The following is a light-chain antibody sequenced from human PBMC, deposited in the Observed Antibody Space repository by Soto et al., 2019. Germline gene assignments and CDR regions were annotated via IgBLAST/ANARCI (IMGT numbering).Light chain of an antibody. CDR1: QTILYSSNNKNH. CDR2: WAS. Sequence: DIVMTQSPDSLAVSLGERATINCKSSQTILYSSNNKNHLAWYQQRPGQPPRLIIYWASTRESGVPDRFSGSGSGTDFTLTISSLQAEDVAVYYCQQYGSSPRYTFGQGTKLEIK. J-gene: IGKJ2*01. CDR3: QQYGSSPRYT. V-gene: IGKV4-1*01.